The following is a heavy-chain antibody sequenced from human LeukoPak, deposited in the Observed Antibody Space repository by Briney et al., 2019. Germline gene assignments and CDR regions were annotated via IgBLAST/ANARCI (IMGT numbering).Heavy chain of an antibody. V-gene: IGHV4-59*01. CDR1: GGPISSYY. J-gene: IGHJ5*02. CDR3: AREVRYVWGWFDP. D-gene: IGHD3-16*01. CDR2: IYYSGST. Sequence: SETLSLTCTVSGGPISSYYWSWIRQPPGKGLEWIGYIYYSGSTNYNPSLKSRVTISVDTSKNQFSLKLNSVTAADTAVYYCAREVRYVWGWFDPWGQGTLVTVSS.